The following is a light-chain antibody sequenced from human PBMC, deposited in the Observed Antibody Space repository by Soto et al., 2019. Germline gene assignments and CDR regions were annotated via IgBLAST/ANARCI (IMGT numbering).Light chain of an antibody. J-gene: IGKJ2*01. Sequence: EIVLTQSPGTLSLSPGEIATLSCRASQSVSSSYLAWYQQKPGQAPRLLIYGASSRATGIPDRFSGSWSGTDFTLTISRLEPEDFAVYYCQQYGSSPMYTFGQGTKLEIK. CDR3: QQYGSSPMYT. CDR1: QSVSSSY. CDR2: GAS. V-gene: IGKV3-20*01.